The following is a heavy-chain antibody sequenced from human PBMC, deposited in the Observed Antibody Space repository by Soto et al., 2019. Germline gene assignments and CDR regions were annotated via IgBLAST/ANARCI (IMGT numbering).Heavy chain of an antibody. J-gene: IGHJ5*02. CDR2: IYHSGST. CDR3: SRVPGP. D-gene: IGHD7-27*01. CDR1: GGSISSGGYS. V-gene: IGHV4-30-2*01. Sequence: QLQLQESGSGPVKPSQTLSLTCAVSGGSISSGGYSWSWIRQPPGKGLEWIGYIYHSGSTYYNPSLKSRVTISVDRSKTQFSLKLSSVTAADTAVYYCSRVPGPCGQGTLVTVSS.